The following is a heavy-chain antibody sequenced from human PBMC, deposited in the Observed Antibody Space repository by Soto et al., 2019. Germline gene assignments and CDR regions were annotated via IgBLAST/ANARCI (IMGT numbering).Heavy chain of an antibody. V-gene: IGHV3-33*01. D-gene: IGHD1-26*01. Sequence: PGGSLRLSCAASGFTFSSYGMHWVRQAPGKGLEWVAVIWYDGSNKYYADSVKGRFTISRDNSKNTLYLQMNSLRAEDTAVYYCASSGSYYHGMDVWGQGTTVTISS. CDR1: GFTFSSYG. J-gene: IGHJ6*02. CDR2: IWYDGSNK. CDR3: ASSGSYYHGMDV.